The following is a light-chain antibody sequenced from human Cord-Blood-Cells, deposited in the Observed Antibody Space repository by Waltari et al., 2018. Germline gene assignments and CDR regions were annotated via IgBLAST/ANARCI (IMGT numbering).Light chain of an antibody. CDR2: EVS. V-gene: IGLV2-23*02. CDR3: CSYAGSSTYVV. CDR1: SSDVGSYNL. Sequence: QSALTQPASVSGSPGQSTTISCTGTSSDVGSYNLVSWYQQHPGKAPKLMIYEVSKRPSGVSNRFSGSKSGNPASLTLSGLQAEDEADYYCCSYAGSSTYVVFGGGTKLTVL. J-gene: IGLJ2*01.